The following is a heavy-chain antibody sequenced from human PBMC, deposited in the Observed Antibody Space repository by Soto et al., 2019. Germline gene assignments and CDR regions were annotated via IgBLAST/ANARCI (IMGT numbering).Heavy chain of an antibody. CDR3: AKDSGRGYNYGQHWFGP. V-gene: IGHV3-74*01. D-gene: IGHD5-18*01. Sequence: GGSLRLSCAGSGFSFSSYWMHWVRQAPGKGLVWVSRINSDGSSTNYADSVKGRFTISRDNAKNTLYLQMNSLRAEDTAVYYCAKDSGRGYNYGQHWFGPWGQGTLVTVSS. J-gene: IGHJ5*02. CDR2: INSDGSST. CDR1: GFSFSSYW.